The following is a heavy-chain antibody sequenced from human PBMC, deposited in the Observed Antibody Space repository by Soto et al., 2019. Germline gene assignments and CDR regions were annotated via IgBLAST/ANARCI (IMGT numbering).Heavy chain of an antibody. CDR2: ISAYNGNT. Sequence: QVQLVQSGAEVKKPGASVKVSCKASGYTFTSYGINWVRQAPGQGLEWMGWISAYNGNTNYAQKLQDRVTMTTDTXTXXAYMELRSLRSDDTAVYYCARDPRAYGSGSNWFDPWGQGTLVTVSS. D-gene: IGHD3-10*01. CDR1: GYTFTSYG. V-gene: IGHV1-18*01. CDR3: ARDPRAYGSGSNWFDP. J-gene: IGHJ5*02.